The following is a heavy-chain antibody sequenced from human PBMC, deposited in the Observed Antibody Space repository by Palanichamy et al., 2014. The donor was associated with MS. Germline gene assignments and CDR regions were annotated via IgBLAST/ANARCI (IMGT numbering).Heavy chain of an antibody. J-gene: IGHJ4*02. V-gene: IGHV3-9*01. CDR1: GFTFNDYA. Sequence: EVQLVESGGGLVQPGRSLRLSCAASGFTFNDYAMHWVRQAPGKGLEWVSGISWNSDSIGYADSVKGRFTVSRDNAKNSLYLQMNSLRSEDTALYYCVKGASYGYYFGVDYWGQGTLVTVSS. CDR2: ISWNSDSI. D-gene: IGHD3-22*01. CDR3: VKGASYGYYFGVDY.